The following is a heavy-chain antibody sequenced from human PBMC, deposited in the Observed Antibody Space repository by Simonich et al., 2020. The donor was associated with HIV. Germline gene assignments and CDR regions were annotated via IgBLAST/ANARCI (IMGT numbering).Heavy chain of an antibody. V-gene: IGHV1-2*06. D-gene: IGHD3-16*01. CDR1: GYRFTGVY. CDR3: VSGMMGFDY. J-gene: IGHJ4*02. Sequence: QVQLVQSGAEVKKPGASVKVSCKASGYRFTGVYMHWVRQAPGQGREWLGRINPNIGGTDYAQNFQGRVTLTSDTSISTAYMELSGLRSDDTAVYYCVSGMMGFDYWGQGTLVTVSS. CDR2: INPNIGGT.